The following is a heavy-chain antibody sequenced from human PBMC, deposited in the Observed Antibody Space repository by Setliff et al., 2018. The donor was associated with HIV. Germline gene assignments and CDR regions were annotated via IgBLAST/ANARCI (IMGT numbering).Heavy chain of an antibody. Sequence: SETLSLTCTVSGGFISSSSYYWVWIRQPPGKGLEWIGSIYYSGGTYCNPSLKSRVTIPVDTSKNQFSLKLSSVTAADTAVYYCARDQGYSYGFYAFDIWGQVTMVTVS. CDR2: IYYSGGT. CDR3: ARDQGYSYGFYAFDI. V-gene: IGHV4-39*07. D-gene: IGHD5-18*01. J-gene: IGHJ3*02. CDR1: GGFISSSSYY.